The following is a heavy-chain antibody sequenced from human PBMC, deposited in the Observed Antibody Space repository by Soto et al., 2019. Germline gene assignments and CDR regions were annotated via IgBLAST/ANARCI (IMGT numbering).Heavy chain of an antibody. CDR1: GFTFSRYA. J-gene: IGHJ4*01. CDR2: ISRDGSNK. D-gene: IGHD2-8*01. Sequence: GGSLRLSCAASGFTFSRYAIHWVRQAPGKGLEWVAVISRDGSNKYYVDSVKGRFTISRDNSKNTLYLQMNSLRGEDTAVYFCVKSYDGWGQGTLVTVSS. CDR3: VKSYDG. V-gene: IGHV3-30*04.